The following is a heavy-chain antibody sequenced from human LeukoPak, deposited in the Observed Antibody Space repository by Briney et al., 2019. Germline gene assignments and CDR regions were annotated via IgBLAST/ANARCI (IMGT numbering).Heavy chain of an antibody. CDR2: INPNSGGT. CDR1: GYTFTSYG. J-gene: IGHJ4*02. Sequence: ASVKVSCKASGYTFTSYGISWVRQAPGQGLEWMGWINPNSGGTHYAQRFQGRVTMTRDTSISTAYMELSRLRSDDTAVYYCAREGAMTYSWSYWGQGTLVTVSS. D-gene: IGHD3-3*01. CDR3: AREGAMTYSWSY. V-gene: IGHV1-2*02.